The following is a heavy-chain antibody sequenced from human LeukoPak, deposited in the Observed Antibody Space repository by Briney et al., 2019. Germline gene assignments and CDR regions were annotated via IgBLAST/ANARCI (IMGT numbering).Heavy chain of an antibody. J-gene: IGHJ4*02. CDR1: GFTFSAAW. D-gene: IGHD4/OR15-4a*01. CDR3: VADLPGTNSPYFDY. CDR2: IKSKSNGGTT. Sequence: GGSLRLSCAASGFTFSAAWMIWVRQAPGKGLEWVGRIKSKSNGGTTDFAAPVRDRFTISRDDSKNTLNLQMDSLRTEDIAVYYCVADLPGTNSPYFDYWGQGTLVTVSS. V-gene: IGHV3-15*01.